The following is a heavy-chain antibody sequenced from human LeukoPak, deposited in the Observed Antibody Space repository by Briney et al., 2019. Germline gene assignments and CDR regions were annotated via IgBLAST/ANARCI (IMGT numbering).Heavy chain of an antibody. CDR3: ARDIGYYGSGVDY. D-gene: IGHD3-10*01. CDR2: ISSSGGTI. V-gene: IGHV3-48*03. J-gene: IGHJ4*02. Sequence: GGSLRLSCSASAFTFSSYEMNWVRQAPGKGLEGGSYISSSGGTIYSTDSVKGRFTITRDNAKNSLYLQMNSLRTEDTALYYCARDIGYYGSGVDYWGQGTLVTVSS. CDR1: AFTFSSYE.